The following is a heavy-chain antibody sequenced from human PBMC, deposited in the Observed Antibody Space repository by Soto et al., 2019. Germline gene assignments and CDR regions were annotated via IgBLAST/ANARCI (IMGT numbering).Heavy chain of an antibody. J-gene: IGHJ4*02. CDR1: GFSFSIYA. V-gene: IGHV3-30*18. Sequence: GGSLRLSCAASGFSFSIYAMHWVRQAPGKGLEWVAVISDVGFNKYYADSVKGRFTISRDISKNTLYLQMNSLRAEDSSVYYCAKDFVVVDGKHSDYWGQGTLVTVSS. D-gene: IGHD3-22*01. CDR3: AKDFVVVDGKHSDY. CDR2: ISDVGFNK.